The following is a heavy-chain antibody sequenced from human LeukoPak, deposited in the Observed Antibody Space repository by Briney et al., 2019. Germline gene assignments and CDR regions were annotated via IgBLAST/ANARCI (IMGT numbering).Heavy chain of an antibody. D-gene: IGHD3-22*01. CDR1: GFTVSSNY. CDR2: IYSGGST. J-gene: IGHJ3*02. V-gene: IGHV3-53*01. Sequence: GGSLRLSCAASGFTVSSNYMSWVRQAPGKGLEWVSVIYSGGSTYYADSVKGRFTISRDNSKNTLYLQMNSPRAEDTAVYYCARDKGDSSGHPDAFDTWGQGTMVTVSS. CDR3: ARDKGDSSGHPDAFDT.